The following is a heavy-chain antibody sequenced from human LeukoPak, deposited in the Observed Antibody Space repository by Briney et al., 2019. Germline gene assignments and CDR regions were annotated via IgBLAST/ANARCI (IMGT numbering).Heavy chain of an antibody. J-gene: IGHJ3*02. CDR1: GFTFSSYA. Sequence: GGSLRLSCAASGFTFSSYAMHWVRQAPGKGLEWVAVISYDGSNKYYADSVKGRFTISRDNSKNTLYLQMNSLRAEDTAVYYCARERGLGIPDAFDIWGQGTMVTVSS. D-gene: IGHD1-14*01. CDR3: ARERGLGIPDAFDI. CDR2: ISYDGSNK. V-gene: IGHV3-30-3*01.